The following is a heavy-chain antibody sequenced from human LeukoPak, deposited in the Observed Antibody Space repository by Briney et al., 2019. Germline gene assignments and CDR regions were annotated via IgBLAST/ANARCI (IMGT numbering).Heavy chain of an antibody. D-gene: IGHD2-2*01. CDR3: ARDPGYCSSTSCQEWFDP. J-gene: IGHJ5*02. CDR1: GYTFTGYY. V-gene: IGHV1-2*06. CDR2: INPNSGGT. Sequence: ASAKVSCKASGYTFTGYYMHWVRQAPGQGLEWMGRINPNSGGTNYAQKFQGRVTMTRDTSISTAYMELSRLRSDDTAVYYCARDPGYCSSTSCQEWFDPWGQGTLVTVSS.